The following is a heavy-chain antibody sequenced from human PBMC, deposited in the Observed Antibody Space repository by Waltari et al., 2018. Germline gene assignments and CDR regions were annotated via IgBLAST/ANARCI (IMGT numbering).Heavy chain of an antibody. D-gene: IGHD1-1*01. CDR3: GKDLTPGGLDV. CDR2: FNVGKRDL. V-gene: IGHV3-9*01. J-gene: IGHJ6*02. Sequence: EVQLVESGGGLAQPGGSLKIPCVVSGRLFNHYVILWVRQVPRRGLWLFSGFNVGKRDLGYADSVRCLFTISTDAAKNSVFLQMDSLRPEDTALYYCGKDLTPGGLDVLGQGTAVTVAS. CDR1: GRLFNHYV.